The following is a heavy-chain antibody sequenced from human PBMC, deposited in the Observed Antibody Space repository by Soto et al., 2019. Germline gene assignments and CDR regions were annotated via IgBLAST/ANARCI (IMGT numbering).Heavy chain of an antibody. Sequence: SETLSLTCTVSGASISPNYWSWLRQPPGKGLEWIGYIYFAGTTTYNPSLRSRVSMSVDTSANHFSLNLTSVTAADTAIYYCARLGAFFQALDSWGQGTLVTVSS. V-gene: IGHV4-59*08. CDR1: GASISPNY. CDR2: IYFAGTT. CDR3: ARLGAFFQALDS. D-gene: IGHD3-16*01. J-gene: IGHJ4*02.